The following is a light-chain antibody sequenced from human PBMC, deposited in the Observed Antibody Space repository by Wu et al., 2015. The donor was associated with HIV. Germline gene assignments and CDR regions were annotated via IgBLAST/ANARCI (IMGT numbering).Light chain of an antibody. J-gene: IGKJ4*01. CDR3: QQYGSSHPT. CDR1: QFVNSFY. V-gene: IGKV3-20*01. CDR2: GAS. Sequence: DIAWTQSPGTLSLSPGERATLSCRASQFVNSFYLAWYQQRPGQAPRLLIYGASTRATGISDRFSGSGSGTDFTLTISGLEPEDSAVYYCQQYGSSHPTFGGGTTMEIK.